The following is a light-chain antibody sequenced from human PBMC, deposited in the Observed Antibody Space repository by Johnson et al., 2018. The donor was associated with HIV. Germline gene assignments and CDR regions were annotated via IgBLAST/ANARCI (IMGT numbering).Light chain of an antibody. Sequence: QAVLTQPPSVSAAPGQKVTISCSGSSSNIGNNYVSWYQQLPGTAPKLLIYENNKRPSGIPDRFSGSKSGTSATLGITGLQTGDEADYYCATWDSSLSGGVFGTGTKVPVL. CDR1: SSNIGNNY. V-gene: IGLV1-51*02. J-gene: IGLJ1*01. CDR3: ATWDSSLSGGV. CDR2: ENN.